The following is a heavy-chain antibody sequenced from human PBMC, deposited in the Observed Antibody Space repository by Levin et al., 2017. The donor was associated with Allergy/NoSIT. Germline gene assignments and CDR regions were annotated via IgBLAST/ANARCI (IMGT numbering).Heavy chain of an antibody. J-gene: IGHJ4*02. D-gene: IGHD6-13*01. CDR1: GFSFRSFG. V-gene: IGHV3-30*18. CDR3: AKDLGFGTSSWSFDY. CDR2: ISYDGSDK. Sequence: PGASVKVSCAASGFSFRSFGMNWVRQAPGKGLEWVAVISYDGSDKYYADSVKGRFTISRDNSKNTLYLQMNSLRPEDTAVYYCAKDLGFGTSSWSFDYWGQGILVTVSS.